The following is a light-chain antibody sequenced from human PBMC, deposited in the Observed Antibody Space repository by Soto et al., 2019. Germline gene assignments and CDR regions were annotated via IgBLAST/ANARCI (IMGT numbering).Light chain of an antibody. J-gene: IGLJ2*01. CDR2: KDS. CDR3: QSSDSSGTYDVV. Sequence: SYELTQPPSVSVSPGQTARITCSGDALPKQYAYWYQQKPGQAPVLVIYKDSERPSGIPERFSGSSSGTTVTLTISGVQAEDAADYYCQSSDSSGTYDVVFGGGTKLTVL. CDR1: ALPKQY. V-gene: IGLV3-25*03.